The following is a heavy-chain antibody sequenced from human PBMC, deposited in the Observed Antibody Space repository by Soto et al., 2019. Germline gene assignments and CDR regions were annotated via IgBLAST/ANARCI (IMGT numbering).Heavy chain of an antibody. D-gene: IGHD2-15*01. V-gene: IGHV3-21*01. Sequence: PGGSLRLSCAASGFTFSSYSMNWVRQAPGKGLEWVSSISSSSSYIYYADSVKGRFTISRDNAKNSLYLQMNSLRAEDTAVYYCARVVGGYCSGGSCYSNPHDAFDIWGQGTMVTVSS. CDR3: ARVVGGYCSGGSCYSNPHDAFDI. J-gene: IGHJ3*02. CDR1: GFTFSSYS. CDR2: ISSSSSYI.